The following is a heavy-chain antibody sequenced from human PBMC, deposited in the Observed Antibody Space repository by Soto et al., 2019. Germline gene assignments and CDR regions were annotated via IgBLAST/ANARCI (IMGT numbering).Heavy chain of an antibody. CDR2: LKSDGSGT. Sequence: EVQLVESGGGLVQPGGSLRLSCAASGFTFSSYWMHWVRQAPGKGLVWVSRLKSDGSGTTYADSVKGRLTISRDNANNPLYLQMNSLRAEDTAVYYCVRGDGDYYDGNGYLGRHWGQGTLVTVSS. CDR1: GFTFSSYW. J-gene: IGHJ4*02. CDR3: VRGDGDYYDGNGYLGRH. V-gene: IGHV3-74*01. D-gene: IGHD3-22*01.